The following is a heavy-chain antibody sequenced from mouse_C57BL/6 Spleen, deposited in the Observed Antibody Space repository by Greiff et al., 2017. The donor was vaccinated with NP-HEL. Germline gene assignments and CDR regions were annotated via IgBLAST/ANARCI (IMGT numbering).Heavy chain of an antibody. CDR3: ARSDGYDYYAMDY. CDR1: GYTFTSYW. D-gene: IGHD2-3*01. J-gene: IGHJ4*01. CDR2: IDPSDSYT. V-gene: IGHV1-59*01. Sequence: VQLQQPGAELVRPGTSVKLSCKASGYTFTSYWLHWVKQRPGQGLEWIGVIDPSDSYTNYNQKFKGKATLTVDTSSSTAYMQLSSLTSEDSAVYYCARSDGYDYYAMDYWGQGTSVTVSS.